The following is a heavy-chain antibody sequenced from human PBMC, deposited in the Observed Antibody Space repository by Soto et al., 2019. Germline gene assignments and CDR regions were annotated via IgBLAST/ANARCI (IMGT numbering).Heavy chain of an antibody. CDR3: AKSAMVRGVTMYYYYGMDV. V-gene: IGHV4-39*01. CDR1: GGSISSSSYY. CDR2: IYYGGST. D-gene: IGHD3-10*01. Sequence: PSETLSLTCTVSGGSISSSSYYWGWIRQPPGKGLEWIGSIYYGGSTYYNPSLKSRVTISVDTSKNQFSLKLSSVTAADTAVYYCAKSAMVRGVTMYYYYGMDVWGQGTTVTVSS. J-gene: IGHJ6*02.